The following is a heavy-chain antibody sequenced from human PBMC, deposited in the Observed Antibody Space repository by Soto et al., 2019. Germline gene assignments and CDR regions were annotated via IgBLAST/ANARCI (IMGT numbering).Heavy chain of an antibody. CDR2: IKSKTDGGTT. D-gene: IGHD2-2*01. V-gene: IGHV3-15*01. CDR3: TTATRYCSSTSCYFVEYFQH. Sequence: PGGSLRLSCAASGFTFSNAWMSWVRQAPGKGLEWVGRIKSKTDGGTTDYAAPVKGRFTISRDDSKNTLYLQMSSLKTEDTAVYYCTTATRYCSSTSCYFVEYFQHWGQGTLVT. CDR1: GFTFSNAW. J-gene: IGHJ1*01.